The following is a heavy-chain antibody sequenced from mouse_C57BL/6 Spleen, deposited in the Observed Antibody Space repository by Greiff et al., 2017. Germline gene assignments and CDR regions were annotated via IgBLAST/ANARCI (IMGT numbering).Heavy chain of an antibody. D-gene: IGHD4-1*01. CDR2: IWSGGST. V-gene: IGHV2-2*01. CDR3: ARGELLTGYDY. CDR1: GFSLTSYG. Sequence: QVQLKESGPGLVQPSQSLSITCTVSGFSLTSYGVHWVRQSPGKGLEWLGVIWSGGSTDYNAAFISRLSISKDNSKSQVFFKMNSLQADDTAIYYCARGELLTGYDYWGQGTTLTVSS. J-gene: IGHJ2*01.